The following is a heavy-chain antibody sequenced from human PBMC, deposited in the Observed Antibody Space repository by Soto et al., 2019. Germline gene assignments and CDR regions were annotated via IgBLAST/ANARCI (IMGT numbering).Heavy chain of an antibody. CDR3: ARALRYCSGGSCYSNYYDSSGASDAFDI. CDR1: GYTFTGYY. CDR2: LNPNSGGT. J-gene: IGHJ3*02. Sequence: ASVKVSCKASGYTFTGYYMHWVRQAPGKGLEWMGWLNPNSGGTNYAQKFQGWVTMTRDTSISTAYMELSRLRSDDTAVYYCARALRYCSGGSCYSNYYDSSGASDAFDIWGQGTMVTVSS. D-gene: IGHD2-15*01. V-gene: IGHV1-2*04.